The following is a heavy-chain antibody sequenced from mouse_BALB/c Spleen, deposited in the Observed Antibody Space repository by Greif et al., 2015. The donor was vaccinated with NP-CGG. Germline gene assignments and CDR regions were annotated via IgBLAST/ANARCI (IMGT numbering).Heavy chain of an antibody. J-gene: IGHJ4*01. V-gene: IGHV5-9-4*01. CDR2: ISSGGSYT. D-gene: IGHD2-14*01. Sequence: EVQRVESGGGLVKPGGSLKLSCAASGFTFSSYAMSWVRQSPEKRLEWVAEISSGGSYTYYPDTVTGRFTISRDNAKNTLYLEMSSLRSEDTAMYYCARSSRYGLRAMDYWGQGTSVTVSS. CDR1: GFTFSSYA. CDR3: ARSSRYGLRAMDY.